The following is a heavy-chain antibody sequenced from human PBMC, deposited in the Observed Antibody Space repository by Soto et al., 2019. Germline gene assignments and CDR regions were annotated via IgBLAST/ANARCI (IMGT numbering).Heavy chain of an antibody. D-gene: IGHD6-19*01. CDR3: ARRGGGGWYDDAFDI. Sequence: QVQLQESGPGLVKPSETLSLTCTVSGGSINDYYWSWIRQPPGKGLEWFGYIYYSGSTNYNPSLESRVTIXXDXSXXQFALKLTSVTAADTAVYYCARRGGGGWYDDAFDIWGQGTMVTVSS. J-gene: IGHJ3*02. V-gene: IGHV4-59*08. CDR2: IYYSGST. CDR1: GGSINDYY.